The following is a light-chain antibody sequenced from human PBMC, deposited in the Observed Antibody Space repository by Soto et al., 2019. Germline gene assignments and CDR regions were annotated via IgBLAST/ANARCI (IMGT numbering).Light chain of an antibody. CDR1: QSVSSV. CDR2: AAS. CDR3: QQYGSSPWT. Sequence: EIVMTQSPATLSVSPGERATLSCRASQSVSSVLAWYQQKPGQAPRLLIYAASTRAPGIPARFSGSGSGTDFVLTISRLEPEDFAVYYCQQYGSSPWTFGQGTKVEI. J-gene: IGKJ1*01. V-gene: IGKV3-20*01.